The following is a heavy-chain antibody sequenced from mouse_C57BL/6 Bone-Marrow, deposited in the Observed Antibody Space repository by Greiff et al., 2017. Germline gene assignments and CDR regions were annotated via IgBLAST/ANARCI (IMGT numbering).Heavy chain of an antibody. J-gene: IGHJ4*01. Sequence: EVKVVESGEGLVKPGGSLKLSCAASGFTFSSYAMSWVRQTPEKRLEWVAYFSSGGDYIYYADTVKGRFTISRDNARNTLYLQMSSLKSEDTAMYYCTRGYYYFMDYWGQGTSVTVSS. CDR1: GFTFSSYA. CDR3: TRGYYYFMDY. V-gene: IGHV5-9-1*02. CDR2: FSSGGDYI.